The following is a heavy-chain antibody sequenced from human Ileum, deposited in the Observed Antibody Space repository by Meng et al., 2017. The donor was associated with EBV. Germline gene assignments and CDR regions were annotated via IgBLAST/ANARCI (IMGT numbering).Heavy chain of an antibody. CDR2: IKSDGSST. CDR1: GPSFSSYY. J-gene: IGHJ5*02. CDR3: VKDGYCSGGSCDGGFGFDP. D-gene: IGHD2-15*01. V-gene: IGHV3-74*01. Sequence: VQLVESVGAFVQSGGSVRRSCAASGPSFSSYYMPCVRQAPGTGLVWVSQIKSDGSSTGYADSVKGRFTISRDKAKNTLYLQMNSLRAEDTAVYYCVKDGYCSGGSCDGGFGFDPWGQGTLVTVSS.